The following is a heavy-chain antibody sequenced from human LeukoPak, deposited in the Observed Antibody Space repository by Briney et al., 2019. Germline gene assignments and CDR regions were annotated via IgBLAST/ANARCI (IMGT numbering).Heavy chain of an antibody. J-gene: IGHJ5*02. D-gene: IGHD3-10*01. CDR3: YASGRGP. CDR1: GFTFSNAW. Sequence: GGSLRLSCAASGFTFSNAWMTWVRQAPGKGLEWVGRVKSKTDGGTTNYAAPVKGRFTISRDDSKNTVFLQMDSLKSEDTAVYFCYASGRGPWGQGTWSPSPQ. CDR2: VKSKTDGGTT. V-gene: IGHV3-15*01.